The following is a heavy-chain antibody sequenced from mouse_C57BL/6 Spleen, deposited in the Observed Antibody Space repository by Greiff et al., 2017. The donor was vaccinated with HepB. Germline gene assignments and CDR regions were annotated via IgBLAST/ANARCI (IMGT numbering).Heavy chain of an antibody. D-gene: IGHD5-1*01. J-gene: IGHJ2*01. CDR2: ISGGGGNT. CDR3: ARQEYLYFDY. V-gene: IGHV5-9*01. CDR1: GFTFSSYT. Sequence: EVQGVESGGGLVKPGGSLKLSCAASGFTFSSYTMSWVRQTPEKRLEWVATISGGGGNTYYPDSVKGRFTISRDNAKNTLYLQMSSLRSEDTALYYCARQEYLYFDYWGQGTTLTVSS.